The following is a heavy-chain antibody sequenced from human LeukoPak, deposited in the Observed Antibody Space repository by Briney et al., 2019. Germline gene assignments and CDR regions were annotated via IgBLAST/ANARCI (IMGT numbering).Heavy chain of an antibody. CDR2: IHPGDSDT. Sequence: GESLKISCKGSGYSFTSYWIGWVRQMPGKGLEWMGIIHPGDSDTRYSPSFQGQVTISADKSISTAYLQWSSLKASDTAMYYCARPSYYYDSSGYPPKGAFDIWGQGTMVTVSS. V-gene: IGHV5-51*01. CDR3: ARPSYYYDSSGYPPKGAFDI. D-gene: IGHD3-22*01. CDR1: GYSFTSYW. J-gene: IGHJ3*02.